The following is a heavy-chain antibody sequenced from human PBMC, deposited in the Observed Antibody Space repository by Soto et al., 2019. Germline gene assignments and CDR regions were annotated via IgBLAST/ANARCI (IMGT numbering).Heavy chain of an antibody. CDR1: GGSISSYY. V-gene: IGHV4-59*01. Sequence: PSETLSLTCTVSGGSISSYYWSWIRQPPGKGLEWIGYIYYSGSTNYNPSLKSRVTISVDTSKNQFSLKLSSVTAADTAVYYCARGSAAAGRGLVDDWGQGTLVTVSS. CDR2: IYYSGST. CDR3: ARGSAAAGRGLVDD. J-gene: IGHJ4*02. D-gene: IGHD6-13*01.